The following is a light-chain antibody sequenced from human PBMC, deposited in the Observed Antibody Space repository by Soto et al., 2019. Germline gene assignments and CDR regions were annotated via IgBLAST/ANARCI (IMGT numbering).Light chain of an antibody. Sequence: EIVLTQSPATLSLSPGERATLSCRASQSVSSYLAWYQQKPGQAPRLLIYDAANRATGIPARCSGSGSGTDFTLPIISLEPEDFAVYYCQQRSNWPPITFGQGTRLEIK. CDR1: QSVSSY. J-gene: IGKJ5*01. CDR3: QQRSNWPPIT. V-gene: IGKV3-11*01. CDR2: DAA.